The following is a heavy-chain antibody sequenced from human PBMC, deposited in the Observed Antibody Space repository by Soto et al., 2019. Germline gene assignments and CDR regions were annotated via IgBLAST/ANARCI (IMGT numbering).Heavy chain of an antibody. CDR2: ITADVGT. CDR1: GLTVSSHA. V-gene: IGHV3-23*01. Sequence: EVQVLESGGGLVQPGGSLRLSCEGSGLTVSSHAMTWIRQAPGKGPEWVSTITADVGTYYADSVKGRFAMSRDTSESTLYLQMNSLGAEDTAAYYCAPHVSCSGGSCQYDAFAIRGQGTMVTVSS. J-gene: IGHJ3*02. CDR3: APHVSCSGGSCQYDAFAI. D-gene: IGHD2-15*01.